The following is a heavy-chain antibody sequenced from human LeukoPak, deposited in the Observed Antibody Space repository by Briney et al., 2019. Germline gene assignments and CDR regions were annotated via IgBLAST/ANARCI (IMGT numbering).Heavy chain of an antibody. CDR3: ARGYCSSTSCQHVYSFFDY. J-gene: IGHJ4*02. D-gene: IGHD2-2*01. V-gene: IGHV5-51*01. CDR1: GYSFTSYW. CDR2: IYPGDSDT. Sequence: GESLKISCKGSGYSFTSYWIGWVRQMPGKGLEWMGIIYPGDSDTRYSTSFQGQVTISADKSISTAYLQWSSLKASDTAIYYCARGYCSSTSCQHVYSFFDYWGQGTLVTVSS.